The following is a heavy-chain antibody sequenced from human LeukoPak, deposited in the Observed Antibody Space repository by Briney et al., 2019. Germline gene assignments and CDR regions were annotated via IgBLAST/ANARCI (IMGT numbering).Heavy chain of an antibody. Sequence: GASVKVSCKASGYTFTSYGIRWVRQAPGQGLEWMAWISAYNGNTNYGQKLQGRVTMTTDTSTITTYMELRSLRSDDTAVYYCATDYGTPDFWSGYYYYYYYMDVWGKGTTVTVSS. D-gene: IGHD3-3*01. CDR3: ATDYGTPDFWSGYYYYYYYMDV. CDR1: GYTFTSYG. V-gene: IGHV1-18*01. CDR2: ISAYNGNT. J-gene: IGHJ6*03.